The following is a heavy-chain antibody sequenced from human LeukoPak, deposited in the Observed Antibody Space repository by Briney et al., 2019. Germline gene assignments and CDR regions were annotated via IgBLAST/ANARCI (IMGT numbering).Heavy chain of an antibody. Sequence: GGSLRLSCAASGFTFSSYGMHWVRQAPGKGLEWVAVMRYDGSNKYYADSVKGRFTISRDNSKNTLYLQMNSLRAEDTAVYYCARASYSSGWYYFDYWGQGTLVTVSS. V-gene: IGHV3-33*01. CDR2: MRYDGSNK. CDR1: GFTFSSYG. J-gene: IGHJ4*02. CDR3: ARASYSSGWYYFDY. D-gene: IGHD6-19*01.